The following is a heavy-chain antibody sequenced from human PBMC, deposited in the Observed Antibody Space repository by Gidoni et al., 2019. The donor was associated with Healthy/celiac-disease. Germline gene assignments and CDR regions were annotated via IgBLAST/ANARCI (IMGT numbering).Heavy chain of an antibody. Sequence: QLVQSGAEVKKPGESLRISCKGSGYSFTSYWISWVRQMPGKGLEWMGRIDPSDSYTNYSPSFQGHVTISADKSISTAYLQWSSLKASDTAMYYCARLPYDFWSGYFSSYFDYWGQGTLVTVSS. D-gene: IGHD3-3*01. J-gene: IGHJ4*02. CDR1: GYSFTSYW. CDR3: ARLPYDFWSGYFSSYFDY. V-gene: IGHV5-10-1*01. CDR2: IDPSDSYT.